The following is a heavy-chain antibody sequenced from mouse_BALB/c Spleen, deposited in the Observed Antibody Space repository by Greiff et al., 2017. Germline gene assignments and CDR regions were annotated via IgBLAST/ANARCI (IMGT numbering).Heavy chain of an antibody. CDR2: IDPANGNT. Sequence: VQLQQSGAELVQPGASVKLSCTASGFTFTDSYMHWVKQRPEQGLEWIGRIDPANGNTKYDPNFQGKATITADTTSNTAYLQLSSLTSEDAAVYYCARSGYEAWFAYWGQGTLVTVSA. CDR3: ARSGYEAWFAY. V-gene: IGHV14-3*02. D-gene: IGHD2-14*01. J-gene: IGHJ3*01. CDR1: GFTFTDSY.